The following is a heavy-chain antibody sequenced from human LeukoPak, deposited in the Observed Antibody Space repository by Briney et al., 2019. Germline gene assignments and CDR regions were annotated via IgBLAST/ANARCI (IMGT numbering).Heavy chain of an antibody. CDR1: GYTFTSYG. CDR2: ISAYNGNT. V-gene: IGHV1-18*01. J-gene: IGHJ4*02. CDR3: ARETYGDYDYYFDY. D-gene: IGHD4-17*01. Sequence: ASVKVSCKASGYTFTSYGISWVRQAPGQGLEWMGWISAYNGNTNYAQKLQGRVTMTTDTSTSTAYMELRSLRSDDTAVYYCARETYGDYDYYFDYWGQGTLVTVSS.